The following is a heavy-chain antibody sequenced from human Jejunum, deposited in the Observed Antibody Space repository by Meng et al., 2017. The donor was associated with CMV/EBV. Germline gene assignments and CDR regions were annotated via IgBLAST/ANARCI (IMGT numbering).Heavy chain of an antibody. J-gene: IGHJ4*02. Sequence: CVASGFPFSDYDMSWVRLAPGKGLEWVSSISGGGDDTYYAESVKGRFTISRDNSRNTLYVQMNSLRVEDTAVYYCGRFWSGYLPDYWGQGTLVTVSS. CDR3: GRFWSGYLPDY. CDR2: ISGGGDDT. V-gene: IGHV3-23*01. D-gene: IGHD3-3*01. CDR1: GFPFSDYD.